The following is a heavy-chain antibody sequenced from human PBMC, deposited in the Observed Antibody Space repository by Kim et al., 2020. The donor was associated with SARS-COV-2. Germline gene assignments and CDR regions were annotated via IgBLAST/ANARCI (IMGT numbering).Heavy chain of an antibody. CDR3: ARSPRADFWSGYPYYYYGMDV. D-gene: IGHD3-3*01. J-gene: IGHJ6*02. Sequence: SVKVSCKASGGTFSSYAISWVRQAPGQGLEWMGGIIPIFGTANYAQKFQGRVTITADESTSTAYMELSSLRSEDTAVYYCARSPRADFWSGYPYYYYGMDVWGQGTTVTVSS. CDR1: GGTFSSYA. CDR2: IIPIFGTA. V-gene: IGHV1-69*13.